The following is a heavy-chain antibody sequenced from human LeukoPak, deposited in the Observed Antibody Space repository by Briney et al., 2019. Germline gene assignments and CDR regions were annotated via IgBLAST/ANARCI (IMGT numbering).Heavy chain of an antibody. D-gene: IGHD2-2*01. CDR3: ARDQAVPAAMMDYYYYGMDV. CDR1: GGSISSYY. V-gene: IGHV4-4*07. J-gene: IGHJ6*02. Sequence: SETLSLTCTVSGGSISSYYWSWIRQPAGKGLEWIGRIYTSGSTNYNPSLKSRVTMPVDTSKNQFSLKLSSVTAADTAVYYCARDQAVPAAMMDYYYYGMDVWGQGTTVTVSS. CDR2: IYTSGST.